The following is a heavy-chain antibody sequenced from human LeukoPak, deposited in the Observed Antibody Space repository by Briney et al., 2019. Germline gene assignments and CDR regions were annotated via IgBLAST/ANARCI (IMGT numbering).Heavy chain of an antibody. Sequence: SETLSLTCTVSGGSISSYYWSWIRQPPGKGLEWIGYIYYSGSTNYNPSLKSRVTISVDTSKNQFSLKLSSVTAADTAVYYCARRFGEYYGLDVWGQGTTVTVSS. CDR1: GGSISSYY. CDR2: IYYSGST. CDR3: ARRFGEYYGLDV. D-gene: IGHD2/OR15-2a*01. J-gene: IGHJ6*02. V-gene: IGHV4-59*08.